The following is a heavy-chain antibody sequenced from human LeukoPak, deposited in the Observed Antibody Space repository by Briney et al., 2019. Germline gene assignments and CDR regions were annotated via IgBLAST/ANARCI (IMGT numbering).Heavy chain of an antibody. V-gene: IGHV4-34*01. CDR3: AIQKAAAGNNWFDP. Sequence: PSETLSLTCAVYGGSFSGYYWSWIRQPPGKGLECIGEINHSGSTNYNPSLKSRVTISVDTSKNQFSLKLSSVTAADTAVYYCAIQKAAAGNNWFDPWGQGTLVTVSS. CDR1: GGSFSGYY. CDR2: INHSGST. J-gene: IGHJ5*02. D-gene: IGHD6-13*01.